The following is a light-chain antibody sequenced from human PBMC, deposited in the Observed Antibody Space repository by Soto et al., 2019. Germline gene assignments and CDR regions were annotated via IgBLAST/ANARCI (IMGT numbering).Light chain of an antibody. J-gene: IGLJ3*02. CDR1: GSDVGRYNY. CDR3: TSYPTSSPWV. Sequence: QSALTQPASVSGSPGQSITISCTGTGSDVGRYNYVSWYQQYPGKVPKLMIYQVSNRPSGVPIRFSGSKSGDTASLTISGLQAEDAADYYCTSYPTSSPWVFGGGTKLTVL. V-gene: IGLV2-14*01. CDR2: QVS.